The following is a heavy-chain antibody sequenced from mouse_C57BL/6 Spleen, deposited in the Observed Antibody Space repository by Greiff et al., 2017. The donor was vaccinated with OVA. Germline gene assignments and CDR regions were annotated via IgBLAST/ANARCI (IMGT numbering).Heavy chain of an antibody. CDR2: INYDGSST. D-gene: IGHD2-3*01. J-gene: IGHJ1*03. CDR1: GFTFSDYY. CDR3: ARSYDGYYGWYFDV. Sequence: EVMLVESEGGLVQPGSSMKLSCTASGFTFSDYYMAWVRQVPEKGLEWVANINYDGSSTYYLDSLKSRFIISRDNAKNILYLQMSSLKSEDTATYYCARSYDGYYGWYFDVWGTGTTVTVSS. V-gene: IGHV5-16*01.